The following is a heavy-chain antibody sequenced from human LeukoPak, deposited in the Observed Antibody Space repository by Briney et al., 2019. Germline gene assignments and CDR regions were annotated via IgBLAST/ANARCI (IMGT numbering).Heavy chain of an antibody. J-gene: IGHJ4*02. V-gene: IGHV4-59*01. CDR3: ARDLLPYLATYGYFDY. Sequence: SETLSLTCTVSGGSISSYYWSWIRQPPGKGLEWIGYIYYSGSTNYNPSLKSRVTISVGTSKNQFSLKLSSVTAEDTAIYYCARDLLPYLATYGYFDYWGQGTLVTVSS. CDR1: GGSISSYY. D-gene: IGHD4-17*01. CDR2: IYYSGST.